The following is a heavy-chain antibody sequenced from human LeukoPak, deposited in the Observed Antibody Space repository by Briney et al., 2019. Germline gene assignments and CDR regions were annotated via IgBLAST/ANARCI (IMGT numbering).Heavy chain of an antibody. V-gene: IGHV3-11*01. J-gene: IGHJ4*02. CDR2: INSVGTAM. CDR3: ARDLLPYGSASYPAY. CDR1: GFRFSDDY. Sequence: PGGSLRLSCAASGFRFSDDYMSWIRQAPGKGLECVSHINSVGTAMSYAESVKGRFTISRDSANNSLFLQMNSLRVEDTAVYYCARDLLPYGSASYPAYWGQGILVTVSS. D-gene: IGHD3-10*01.